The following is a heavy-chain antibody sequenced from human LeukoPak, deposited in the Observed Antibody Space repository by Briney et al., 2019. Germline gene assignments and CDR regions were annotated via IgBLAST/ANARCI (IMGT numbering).Heavy chain of an antibody. J-gene: IGHJ6*02. CDR1: GDSVSSNSAA. Sequence: SQTLSLTRAISGDSVSSNSAAWNWIRQSPSRGLEWLGRTYYRSKWFNDYAVSVKSRITINPDTSKNQFSLKLTSVTAADTAVYYCAKILTGTGPTMDVWGQGTTVTVSS. CDR3: AKILTGTGPTMDV. D-gene: IGHD1-20*01. CDR2: TYYRSKWFN. V-gene: IGHV6-1*01.